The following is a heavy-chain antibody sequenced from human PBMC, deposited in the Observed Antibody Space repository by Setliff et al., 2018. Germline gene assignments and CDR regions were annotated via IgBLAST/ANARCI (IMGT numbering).Heavy chain of an antibody. CDR2: ISSSSAYI. V-gene: IGHV3-21*01. Sequence: GESLTISCAASGLIFTSYSMNWVRQAPGKGLEWVSSISSSSAYIYYADSVKGRFTISRDNSKNSVYLQMNSLRAEDTAVYYCASANTTGYYYFDNWGQGTLVTVSS. CDR1: GLIFTSYS. D-gene: IGHD5-12*01. J-gene: IGHJ4*02. CDR3: ASANTTGYYYFDN.